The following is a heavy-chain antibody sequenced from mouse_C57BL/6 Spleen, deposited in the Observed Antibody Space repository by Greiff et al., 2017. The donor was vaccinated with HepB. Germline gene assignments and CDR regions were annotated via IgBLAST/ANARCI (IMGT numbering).Heavy chain of an antibody. CDR2: INPDYGTT. CDR3: ARAGDCGCAWFDY. V-gene: IGHV1-39*01. CDR1: GYYFTDYY. Sequence: EVQLQQSGPELVKPGASVKISCKASGYYFTDYYMNWVKQSNGKSLEWIGVINPDYGTTSYNQKFKGKATLTVDQSSSTAYMQLSSLTSEDSAVYYCARAGDCGCAWFDYWGQGTLVTVSA. D-gene: IGHD3-3*01. J-gene: IGHJ3*01.